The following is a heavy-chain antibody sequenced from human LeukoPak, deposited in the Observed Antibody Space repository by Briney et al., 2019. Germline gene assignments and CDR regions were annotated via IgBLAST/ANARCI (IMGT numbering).Heavy chain of an antibody. CDR2: IIPILGIA. CDR1: GGTFSSYA. V-gene: IGHV1-69*04. CDR3: AREQWLGLGDGDY. Sequence: GASVKVSCKASGGTFSSYAISWVRQAPGQGLEWMGRIIPILGIANYAQKFQGRVTMTRDTSTSTVYMELSSLRSEDTAVYYCAREQWLGLGDGDYWGQGTLVTVSS. J-gene: IGHJ4*02. D-gene: IGHD6-19*01.